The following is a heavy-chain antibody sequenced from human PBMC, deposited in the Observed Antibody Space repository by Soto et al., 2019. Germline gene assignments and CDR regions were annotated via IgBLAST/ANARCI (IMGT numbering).Heavy chain of an antibody. J-gene: IGHJ6*02. Sequence: EAQLVESGGGLVQPGRSLRLSCAASGFIFDDYTMHWVRQVPGKGLEWVSGISWNSVSVKYADSVKGRFTVSRDNAKSSVCLQMNSLRAEDTALYYCAKDRGAGYTSSLGLDVWGQGTTVIVSS. CDR1: GFIFDDYT. CDR2: ISWNSVSV. V-gene: IGHV3-9*01. D-gene: IGHD6-13*01. CDR3: AKDRGAGYTSSLGLDV.